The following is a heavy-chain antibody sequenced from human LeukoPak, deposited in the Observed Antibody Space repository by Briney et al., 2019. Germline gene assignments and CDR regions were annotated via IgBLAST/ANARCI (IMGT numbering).Heavy chain of an antibody. CDR1: GGSISSGNNY. D-gene: IGHD6-19*01. Sequence: SETLSLTCTVSGGSISSGNNYWSWIRQHPGKGLEWMGYIYYTGSSHYNPSLKSRLTISVDTSKNQFSLRLNSVTAADTAVYYCARGGRQWLPPSRGNCFDYWGQGTLVTVSS. CDR2: IYYTGSS. J-gene: IGHJ4*02. CDR3: ARGGRQWLPPSRGNCFDY. V-gene: IGHV4-31*03.